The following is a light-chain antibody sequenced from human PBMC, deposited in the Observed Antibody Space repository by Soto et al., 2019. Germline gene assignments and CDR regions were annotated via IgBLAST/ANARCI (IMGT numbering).Light chain of an antibody. CDR1: SSDVGAYNF. CDR3: SSYTSSSTVV. J-gene: IGLJ2*01. Sequence: QSALTQPASVSGSPGQSITISCTGTSSDVGAYNFVSWHQQHPGKAPKLIIYNVYDRPSGISYRFSGSKSGNTASLTISGLQGEDEADYYCSSYTSSSTVVFGGGTKLTVL. CDR2: NVY. V-gene: IGLV2-14*03.